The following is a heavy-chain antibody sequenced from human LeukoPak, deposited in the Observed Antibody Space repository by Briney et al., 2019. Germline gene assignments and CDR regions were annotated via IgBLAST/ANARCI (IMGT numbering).Heavy chain of an antibody. CDR3: ASNSFDYYGSGSYSVDY. D-gene: IGHD3-10*01. Sequence: SETLSLTCTVSGGSISSGSYYWSWIRQPAGKGLEWIGRIYTSGTTNYNPSLKSRVTISVDTSKNQFSLKLSSVTAADTAVYYCASNSFDYYGSGSYSVDYWGQGTLVTVSS. CDR1: GGSISSGSYY. V-gene: IGHV4-61*02. J-gene: IGHJ4*02. CDR2: IYTSGTT.